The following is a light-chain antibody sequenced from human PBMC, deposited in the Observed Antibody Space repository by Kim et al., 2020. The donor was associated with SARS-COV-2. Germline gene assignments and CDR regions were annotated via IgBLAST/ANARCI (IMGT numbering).Light chain of an antibody. CDR2: DVT. V-gene: IGLV2-14*03. Sequence: QSALTQPASVSGSPGQSITISCTGTSSDVGAYNYVSWYQHHPGKAPKLMIYDVTKRPSGVSNRFSGSRSGNTASLTISGLQAEDEADYYCSSYTSSNTLVFGGGTQLTVL. CDR1: SSDVGAYNY. J-gene: IGLJ3*02. CDR3: SSYTSSNTLV.